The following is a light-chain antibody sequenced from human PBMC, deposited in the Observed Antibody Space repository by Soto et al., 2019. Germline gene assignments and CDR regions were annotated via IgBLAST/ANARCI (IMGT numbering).Light chain of an antibody. Sequence: EVVMTQSPATVSVSPGEGVTLSCRASQTISNVLAWYQQKPGQAPRLPIYGASTRATGVPARFSGGGSGTEFTLTISSLQSEDFAFYYCQQNNKWPPVTFGGGTQVDIK. J-gene: IGKJ4*01. V-gene: IGKV3-15*01. CDR2: GAS. CDR1: QTISNV. CDR3: QQNNKWPPVT.